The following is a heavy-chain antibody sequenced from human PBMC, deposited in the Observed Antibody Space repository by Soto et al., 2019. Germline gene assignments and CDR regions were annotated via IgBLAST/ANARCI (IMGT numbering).Heavy chain of an antibody. V-gene: IGHV1-2*04. Sequence: ASVKVSCKASGYTSTGYYMHWVRQAPGQGLEWMGWINPNSGGTNYAQKFQGWVTMTRDTSISTAYMELSRLRSDDTAVYYCAREKITIFGVVLHSGMDVWGQGTTVTVSS. J-gene: IGHJ6*02. CDR2: INPNSGGT. CDR1: GYTSTGYY. D-gene: IGHD3-3*01. CDR3: AREKITIFGVVLHSGMDV.